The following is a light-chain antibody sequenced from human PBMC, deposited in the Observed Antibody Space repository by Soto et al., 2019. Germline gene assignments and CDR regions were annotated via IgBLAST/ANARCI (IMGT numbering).Light chain of an antibody. J-gene: IGKJ4*01. CDR1: QGVSNW. CDR3: QQRSNWPLT. CDR2: AAS. Sequence: DIQMTQSPSSVSASVGDRVTITCRASQGVSNWLAWYQQKPGKAPKLLIYAASTLRSGVPSRFSGSGSGTDFTLTISSLEPEDFAVYYCQQRSNWPLTFGGGTKVEIK. V-gene: IGKV1-12*01.